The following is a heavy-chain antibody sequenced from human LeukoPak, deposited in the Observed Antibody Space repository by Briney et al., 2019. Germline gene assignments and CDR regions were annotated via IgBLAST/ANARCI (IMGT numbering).Heavy chain of an antibody. CDR1: GFTFSAFE. CDR2: ISGSGGTT. D-gene: IGHD2-2*01. CDR3: VRVYCSSTSCSDYFDH. Sequence: PGGSLRLSCAASGFTFSAFEMNWVRQAPGKGLEWLSYISGSGGTTLYADSVKGRFTISRDNAKNSLYLQMNSLRVEDTAVYYCVRVYCSSTSCSDYFDHWGQGSLVTVSS. J-gene: IGHJ4*02. V-gene: IGHV3-48*03.